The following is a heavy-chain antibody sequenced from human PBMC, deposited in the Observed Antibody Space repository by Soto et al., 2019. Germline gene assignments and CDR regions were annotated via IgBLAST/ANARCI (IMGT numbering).Heavy chain of an antibody. Sequence: ASVKVSCKASGGTFSSYAISWVRQAPGQGLEWMGGIIPIFGTANYAQKFQGRVTITADESTSTAYMELSSLRSEDTAVYYCARDHYGDYSTWFDPWGQGTLVTVSS. CDR1: GGTFSSYA. CDR3: ARDHYGDYSTWFDP. V-gene: IGHV1-69*13. CDR2: IIPIFGTA. J-gene: IGHJ5*02. D-gene: IGHD4-17*01.